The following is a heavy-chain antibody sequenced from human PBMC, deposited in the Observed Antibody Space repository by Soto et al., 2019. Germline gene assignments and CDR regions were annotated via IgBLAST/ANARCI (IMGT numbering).Heavy chain of an antibody. CDR3: AREYCSSTSCFLFDY. CDR2: INPNSGDT. D-gene: IGHD2-2*01. V-gene: IGHV1-2*04. Sequence: QVQLVQSGAEVKKPGASVKVSCKASGYTFTGYYMHWVRQAPGQGLEWMGWINPNSGDTNYAQKFQGWVTMTRDTSISTAYMELSRLRSDDTAVHYCAREYCSSTSCFLFDYWGQGTLVTVSS. CDR1: GYTFTGYY. J-gene: IGHJ4*02.